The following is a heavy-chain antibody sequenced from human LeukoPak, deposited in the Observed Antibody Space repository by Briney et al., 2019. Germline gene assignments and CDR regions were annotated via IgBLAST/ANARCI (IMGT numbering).Heavy chain of an antibody. CDR2: ISGSGEST. CDR3: AKSGSGYSYADYFDY. CDR1: GFTFSNCA. J-gene: IGHJ4*02. V-gene: IGHV3-23*01. Sequence: PGGSLRLSCTASGFTFSNCAMSWVRQAPGKGLELISTISGSGESTNYADSVKGRFRISRDFSKTTLYLHTNGLSADDTAVYYCAKSGSGYSYADYFDYWGQGTLVTVSS. D-gene: IGHD5-18*01.